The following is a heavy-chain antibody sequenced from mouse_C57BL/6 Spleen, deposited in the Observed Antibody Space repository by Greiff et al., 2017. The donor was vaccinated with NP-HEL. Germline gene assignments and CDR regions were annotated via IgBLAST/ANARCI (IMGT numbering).Heavy chain of an antibody. CDR2: INPYNGDT. Sequence: VQLQQSGPELVKPGDSVKISCKASGYSFTGYFMNWVMQSHGKSLEWIGRINPYNGDTFYNQKFKGKATLTVDKSSSTAHMELRSLTSEDSAVYYCARDYYDYDGPFAYWGQGTLVTVSA. CDR3: ARDYYDYDGPFAY. V-gene: IGHV1-20*01. D-gene: IGHD2-4*01. J-gene: IGHJ3*01. CDR1: GYSFTGYF.